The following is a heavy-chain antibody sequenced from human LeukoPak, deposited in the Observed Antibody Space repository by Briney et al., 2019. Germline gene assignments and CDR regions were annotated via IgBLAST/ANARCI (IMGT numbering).Heavy chain of an antibody. V-gene: IGHV3-23*01. J-gene: IGHJ4*02. CDR2: SGSGGST. CDR3: ARAFDY. Sequence: PGGSLRLSCAASGFTFSSYAMSWVRQAPGKGLEWVSGSGSGGSTHYADSVKGRFTISRDNSKNTLYLQMNSLRAEDTAVYYCARAFDYWGQGTLVTVSS. CDR1: GFTFSSYA.